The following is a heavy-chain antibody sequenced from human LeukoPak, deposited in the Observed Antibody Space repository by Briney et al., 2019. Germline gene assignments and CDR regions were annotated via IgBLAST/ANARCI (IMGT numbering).Heavy chain of an antibody. CDR1: GGSISSSSYY. V-gene: IGHV4-39*07. D-gene: IGHD2-15*01. CDR3: ARSVEGYCSGGSCYSYYYYMDV. J-gene: IGHJ6*03. Sequence: SETLSLTCTVSGGSISSSSYYWGWIRQPPGKGLEWIGSIYYSGSTYYNPSLKSRVTISVDTSKNQFSLKLSSVTAADTAVYYCARSVEGYCSGGSCYSYYYYMDVWGKGTTVTVSS. CDR2: IYYSGST.